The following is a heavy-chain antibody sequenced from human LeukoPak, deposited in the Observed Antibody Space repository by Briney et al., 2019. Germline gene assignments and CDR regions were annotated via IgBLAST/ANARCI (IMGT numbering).Heavy chain of an antibody. D-gene: IGHD6-19*01. Sequence: PSETLSLTCTVSGGSISNYYWSWIRQPPGKGLEWIGYIYYSGSTKYNPSFKSRITISVDTSKNQFSLKLSSVTAADTAVYYCARDKSSVAQTNYYFYYGMDVWGQGTTVTVSS. V-gene: IGHV4-59*01. CDR3: ARDKSSVAQTNYYFYYGMDV. CDR2: IYYSGST. CDR1: GGSISNYY. J-gene: IGHJ6*02.